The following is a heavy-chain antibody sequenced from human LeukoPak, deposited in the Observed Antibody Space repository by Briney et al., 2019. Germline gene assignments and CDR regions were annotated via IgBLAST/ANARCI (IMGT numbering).Heavy chain of an antibody. D-gene: IGHD2-2*01. V-gene: IGHV1-24*01. Sequence: ASVKVSCKVSGYTLTELSMHWVRQAPGKGLGWMGGFDPEDGETIYAQKFQGRVTMTEDTSTDTAYMELSSLRSEDTAVYYCATTMPIVVVPAAPWDYWGQGTLVTVSS. CDR2: FDPEDGET. CDR1: GYTLTELS. CDR3: ATTMPIVVVPAAPWDY. J-gene: IGHJ4*02.